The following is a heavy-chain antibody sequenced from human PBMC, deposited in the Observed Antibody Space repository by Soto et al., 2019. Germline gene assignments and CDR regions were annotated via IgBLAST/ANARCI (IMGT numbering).Heavy chain of an antibody. CDR3: ARDLGDRHDYYYGMDV. J-gene: IGHJ6*02. D-gene: IGHD2-21*02. CDR2: IYYSGST. Sequence: QVQLQESGPGLVKPSQTLSLTCTVSGGSISSGGYYWSWIRQHPGKGLEWIGYIYYSGSTYYNPSRKSRVTISVDTSKNQFSLKLSSVTAADTAVYYCARDLGDRHDYYYGMDVWGQGTTVTVSS. CDR1: GGSISSGGYY. V-gene: IGHV4-31*03.